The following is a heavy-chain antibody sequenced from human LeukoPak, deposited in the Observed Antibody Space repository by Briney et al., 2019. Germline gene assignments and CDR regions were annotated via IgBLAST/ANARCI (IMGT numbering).Heavy chain of an antibody. J-gene: IGHJ4*02. CDR3: AKMGPTGTFYFDY. Sequence: GGSLRLSCAASGFTFSSYAMSWVRQAPGKGLDWVSTISGSGGGTYYADSVKGRFTISRDNSKNTLYLQMNSLRAEDTAVYYCAKMGPTGTFYFDYWGQETLVTVSS. V-gene: IGHV3-23*01. CDR2: ISGSGGGT. CDR1: GFTFSSYA. D-gene: IGHD1-1*01.